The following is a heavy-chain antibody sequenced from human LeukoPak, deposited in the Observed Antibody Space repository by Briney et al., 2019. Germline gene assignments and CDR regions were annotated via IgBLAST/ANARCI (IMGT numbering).Heavy chain of an antibody. Sequence: GSLRLSCAASGFTFSSYSMNWVRQPPGKGLEWIGTHSHSGSAYYNPSLRSRITMSLDTSENQLSLKLYSVTAADTAIYYCARYQTGTMFAVWGQGTLVTISS. J-gene: IGHJ4*02. CDR1: GFTFSSYS. V-gene: IGHV4-59*10. D-gene: IGHD1/OR15-1a*01. CDR2: HSHSGSA. CDR3: ARYQTGTMFAV.